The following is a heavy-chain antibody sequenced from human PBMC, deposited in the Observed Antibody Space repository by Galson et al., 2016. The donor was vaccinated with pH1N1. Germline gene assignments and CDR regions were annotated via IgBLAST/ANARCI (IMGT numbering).Heavy chain of an antibody. V-gene: IGHV3-74*01. CDR3: TRVMA. J-gene: IGHJ5*02. CDR2: LKSDGTTT. CDR1: EFALSNNKW. Sequence: SLRLSCAASEFALSNNKWMHWLRQSPGKGLEWVSVLKSDGTTTNYAGSVKGRFTISRDSAKKTLYLQMNSLRVEDTAVYYCTRVMAWGQGILVTVSS. D-gene: IGHD5-24*01.